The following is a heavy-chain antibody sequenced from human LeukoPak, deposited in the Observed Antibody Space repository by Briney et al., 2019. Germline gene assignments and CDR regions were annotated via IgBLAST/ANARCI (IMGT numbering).Heavy chain of an antibody. D-gene: IGHD6-19*01. CDR2: INYGGST. CDR1: GVSLSNINYY. CDR3: ARVWGVAVAGSYYYCGMDV. V-gene: IGHV4-39*07. J-gene: IGHJ6*02. Sequence: PSETLSLTCTVSGVSLSNINYYWAWLRQPPGTGLEWFGTINYGGSTHCIPSLQRRVTVSLDTSKNQFSHMLSSRTAADTAVYYCARVWGVAVAGSYYYCGMDVWGQGTTVTVFS.